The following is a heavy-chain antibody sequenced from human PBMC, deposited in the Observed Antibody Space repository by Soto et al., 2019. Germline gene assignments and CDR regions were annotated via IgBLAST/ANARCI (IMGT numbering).Heavy chain of an antibody. D-gene: IGHD2-15*01. Sequence: SVKVSCKASGLTFTSSAVQWVRQARGQRLEWIGWIVVGSGNTNYAQKFQERVTITRDMSTSTAYMELSSLRSEDTAVYYCAATGVVVAATGLFYYGMDVWGQGTTVTVSS. J-gene: IGHJ6*02. V-gene: IGHV1-58*01. CDR2: IVVGSGNT. CDR1: GLTFTSSA. CDR3: AATGVVVAATGLFYYGMDV.